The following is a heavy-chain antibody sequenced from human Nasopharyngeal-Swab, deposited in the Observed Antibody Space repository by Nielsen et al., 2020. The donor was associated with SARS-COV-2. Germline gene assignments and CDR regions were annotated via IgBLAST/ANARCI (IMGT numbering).Heavy chain of an antibody. CDR3: AAARAGY. D-gene: IGHD6-6*01. J-gene: IGHJ4*02. CDR2: ISSSSTI. Sequence: GGSLRLSCAASGFTFSTYSMNWVRQAPGKGLEWVSYISSSSTIYYADSVKGRFTISRDNAKNSLYLQMNSLRDEDTAVYYCAAARAGYWGQGTLVTVS. CDR1: GFTFSTYS. V-gene: IGHV3-48*02.